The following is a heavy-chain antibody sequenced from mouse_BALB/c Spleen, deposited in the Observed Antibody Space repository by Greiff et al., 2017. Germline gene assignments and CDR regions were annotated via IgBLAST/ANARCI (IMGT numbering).Heavy chain of an antibody. CDR1: GFTFSNYW. V-gene: IGHV6-6*02. CDR3: TRDYGNY. CDR2: IRLKSNNYAT. D-gene: IGHD1-2*01. J-gene: IGHJ2*01. Sequence: EVKVVESGGGLVQPGGSMKLSCVASGFTFSNYWMNWVRQSPEKGLEWVAEIRLKSNNYATHYAESVKGRFTISRDDSKSSVYLQMNNLRAEDTGIYYCTRDYGNYWGQGTTLTVSS.